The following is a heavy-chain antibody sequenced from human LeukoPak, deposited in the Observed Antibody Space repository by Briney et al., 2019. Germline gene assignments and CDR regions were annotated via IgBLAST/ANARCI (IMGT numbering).Heavy chain of an antibody. CDR3: ARHEIGYCSGGSCTQIDY. V-gene: IGHV4-4*07. Sequence: SETLSLTCTVSSGSISGYYWSWIRQPAGKGLEWIGRIYTSGSTNYNPSLKSRVTMSVDTSKNQFSLKLSSVTAADTAVYYCARHEIGYCSGGSCTQIDYWGQGTLVTVSS. D-gene: IGHD2-15*01. J-gene: IGHJ4*02. CDR1: SGSISGYY. CDR2: IYTSGST.